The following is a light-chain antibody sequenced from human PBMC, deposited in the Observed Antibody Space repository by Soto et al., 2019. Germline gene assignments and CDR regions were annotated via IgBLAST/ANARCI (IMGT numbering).Light chain of an antibody. J-gene: IGKJ5*01. Sequence: EIVLTQSPATLSLSPGERATLSCRASQSISSYLAWYKQKPGQAPRLLIYDASNRATGIPAKFSGSGSGTDFTITISSLEPEESAIYYCQQRGNWQITLGQGTRLEIK. CDR3: QQRGNWQIT. V-gene: IGKV3-11*01. CDR1: QSISSY. CDR2: DAS.